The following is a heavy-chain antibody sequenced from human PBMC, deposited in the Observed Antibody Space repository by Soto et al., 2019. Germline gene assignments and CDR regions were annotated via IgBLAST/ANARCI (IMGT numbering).Heavy chain of an antibody. CDR3: ARHAVVVPARATNWFDP. CDR2: ISSGSDYI. V-gene: IGHV3-21*01. D-gene: IGHD2-2*01. J-gene: IGHJ5*02. Sequence: EVQLVESGGGLVKPGGSLRLSCAASRFTFSTYSMNWVRQAPGKGLEWVSSISSGSDYIYYADSVKGRFTISRDNAENSLYLQMNSLRAEDTAVYYCARHAVVVPARATNWFDPWGQGTLVTVSS. CDR1: RFTFSTYS.